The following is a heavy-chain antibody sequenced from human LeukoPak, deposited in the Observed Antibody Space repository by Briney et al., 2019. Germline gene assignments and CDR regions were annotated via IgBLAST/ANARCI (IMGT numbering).Heavy chain of an antibody. J-gene: IGHJ3*02. CDR2: IIPIFGIA. V-gene: IGHV1-69*04. Sequence: GSSVKVSCKASGGTFSSYAISWVRQAPGQGLEWMGRIIPIFGIANYAQKFQGRVTITADKSTSTAYMELSSPRSEDTAVHYCARSNIVVVPAARSSDAFDIWGQGTMVTVSS. D-gene: IGHD2-2*01. CDR1: GGTFSSYA. CDR3: ARSNIVVVPAARSSDAFDI.